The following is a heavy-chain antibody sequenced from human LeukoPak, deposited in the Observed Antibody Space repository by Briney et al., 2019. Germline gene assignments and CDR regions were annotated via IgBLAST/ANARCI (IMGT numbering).Heavy chain of an antibody. D-gene: IGHD2-2*01. CDR3: ASWAGYCSSTSCRGVDYSYYGMDV. CDR2: ISGSGGST. CDR1: GFTFSSYA. Sequence: PGGSLRLSCAASGFTFSSYAMSWVRQAPGKGLEWVSAISGSGGSTYYADSVKGRFTISRDNSKNTLYLQMNSLRAEDTAVYYCASWAGYCSSTSCRGVDYSYYGMDVWGQGTTVTVSS. V-gene: IGHV3-23*01. J-gene: IGHJ6*02.